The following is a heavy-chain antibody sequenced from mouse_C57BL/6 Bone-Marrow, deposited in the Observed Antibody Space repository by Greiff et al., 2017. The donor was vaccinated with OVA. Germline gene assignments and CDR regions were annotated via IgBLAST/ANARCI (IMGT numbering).Heavy chain of an antibody. CDR3: TRDYGSSPGFDY. CDR2: IRNKANNHAT. Sequence: EVNLVESGGGLVQPGGSMKLSCAASGFTFSDAWMDWVRQSPEKGLEWVAEIRNKANNHATYYAESVKGRFTISRDDSKSSVYLQMNSLRAEDTGIYYCTRDYGSSPGFDYWGQGTTLTVSS. CDR1: GFTFSDAW. D-gene: IGHD1-1*01. V-gene: IGHV6-6*01. J-gene: IGHJ2*01.